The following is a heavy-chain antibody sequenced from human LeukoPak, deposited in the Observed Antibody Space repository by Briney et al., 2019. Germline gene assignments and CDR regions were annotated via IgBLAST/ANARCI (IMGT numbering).Heavy chain of an antibody. D-gene: IGHD5-18*01. CDR3: AKDKFGYGYYYYYYMDV. CDR1: GFTFSGSA. V-gene: IGHV3-30*02. J-gene: IGHJ6*03. CDR2: IRYDGSNK. Sequence: GGSLRLSCAASGFTFSGSALHWVRQAPGKGLEWVAFIRYDGSNKYYADSVKGRFIISRDNSKNTLYLQMNSLRAEDTAVYYCAKDKFGYGYYYYYYMDVWGKGTTVTISS.